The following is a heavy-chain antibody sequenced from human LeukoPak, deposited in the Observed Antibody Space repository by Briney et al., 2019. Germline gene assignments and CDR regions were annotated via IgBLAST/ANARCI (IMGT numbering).Heavy chain of an antibody. CDR1: GFTFGSYG. CDR3: AREITMVRGGRAEDY. Sequence: GGSLRLSCAASGFTFGSYGMHWVRQAPGKGLEWVAVIWYDGSNKYYADSVKGRFTISRDNSKNTLYLQMNSLRAEDTAVYYCAREITMVRGGRAEDYWGQGTQVTVSS. CDR2: IWYDGSNK. V-gene: IGHV3-33*01. D-gene: IGHD3-10*01. J-gene: IGHJ4*02.